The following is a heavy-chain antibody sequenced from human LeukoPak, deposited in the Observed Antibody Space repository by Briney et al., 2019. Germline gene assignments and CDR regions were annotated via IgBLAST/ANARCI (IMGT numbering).Heavy chain of an antibody. CDR1: GGSFSGYY. CDR3: ARAPRGVVVKSDAFDI. V-gene: IGHV4-34*01. D-gene: IGHD2-15*01. Sequence: SETLSLTCAVYGGSFSGYYWSWIRQPPGKGLEWIGEINHSGSTNYNPSLKSRVRTPVDTSKKQFSLKLSSVTAADTAVYYCARAPRGVVVKSDAFDIWGQGTMVTVSS. J-gene: IGHJ3*02. CDR2: INHSGST.